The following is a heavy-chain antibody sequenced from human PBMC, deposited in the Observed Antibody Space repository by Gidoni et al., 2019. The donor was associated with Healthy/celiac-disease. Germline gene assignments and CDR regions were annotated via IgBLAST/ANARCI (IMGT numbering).Heavy chain of an antibody. CDR1: AFPFSSYS. V-gene: IGHV3-23*01. CDR2: ISGSGGST. Sequence: EVQLLDSGGGFVQPGGSLRLSCSAPAFPFSSYSMSWVRLAPGKGLEWVSAISGSGGSTYYADSVKGRFTISRDNSKNTLYLQMNSLRAEDTAVYYCAKQNSGGTIGFFDYWGQGTLVTVSS. CDR3: AKQNSGGTIGFFDY. J-gene: IGHJ4*02. D-gene: IGHD1-1*01.